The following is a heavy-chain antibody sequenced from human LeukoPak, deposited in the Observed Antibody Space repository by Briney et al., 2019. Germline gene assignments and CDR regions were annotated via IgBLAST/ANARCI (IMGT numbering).Heavy chain of an antibody. CDR2: IYKSGTI. D-gene: IGHD3-16*01. V-gene: IGHV3-66*01. CDR3: AADFYTSYHLGY. J-gene: IGHJ4*02. Sequence: GGSLRLSCAVSGFTVSVNYMSWVRQAPGKGLEWVSIIYKSGTISYADSVKGRFIISRDSSTNTLSLQMTSLRAEDTAVYYCAADFYTSYHLGYWGQGTLVTVSS. CDR1: GFTVSVNY.